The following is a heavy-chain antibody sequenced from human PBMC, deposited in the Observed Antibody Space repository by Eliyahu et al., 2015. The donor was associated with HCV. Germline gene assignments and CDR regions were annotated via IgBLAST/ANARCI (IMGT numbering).Heavy chain of an antibody. V-gene: IGHV3-23*01. CDR3: AKASGVPETNYGMDV. J-gene: IGHJ6*02. D-gene: IGHD1-1*01. CDR2: ISGSGGST. Sequence: QAPGKGLEWVSAISGSGGSTYYADSVKSRFTISRDNSKNTLYLQMNSLRAEDTAVYYCAKASGVPETNYGMDVWGQGTTVTVSS.